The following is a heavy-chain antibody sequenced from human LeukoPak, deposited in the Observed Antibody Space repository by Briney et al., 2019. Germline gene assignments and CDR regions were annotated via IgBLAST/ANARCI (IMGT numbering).Heavy chain of an antibody. CDR1: GFSFSDNS. CDR3: AREVTTPRYYFDY. Sequence: GGSLRLSCAASGFSFSDNSMNWVRQAPGRGLEWVSVIYSGGSASYADSVKGRFTISRDNSKNTLYLQMNSLRAEDTAVYYCAREVTTPRYYFDYWGQGTLVTVSS. J-gene: IGHJ4*02. CDR2: IYSGGSA. D-gene: IGHD3-10*01. V-gene: IGHV3-53*01.